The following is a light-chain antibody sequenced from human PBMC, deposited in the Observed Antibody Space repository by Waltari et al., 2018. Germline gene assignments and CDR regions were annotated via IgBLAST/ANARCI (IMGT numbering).Light chain of an antibody. CDR2: DAS. J-gene: IGKJ4*01. CDR3: QQRSNWPPLT. Sequence: RAQQSVSSFLAWYQQKPGQAPRFLSYDASNRATGIPARFSGSWSGTYFTLTISSLEPEDFAVYYCQQRSNWPPLTFGGGTKVEIK. V-gene: IGKV3-11*01. CDR1: QSVSSF.